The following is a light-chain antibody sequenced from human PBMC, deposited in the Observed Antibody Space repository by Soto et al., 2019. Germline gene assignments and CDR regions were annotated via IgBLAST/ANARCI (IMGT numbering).Light chain of an antibody. J-gene: IGLJ7*01. CDR3: LLFYDGVAV. CDR2: DTS. CDR1: TGDVTNGRW. V-gene: IGLV7-46*01. Sequence: QAVVTQEPSLTVSPGGTVTLTCGSSTGDVTNGRWPYWFQQRPGQVPRTLIHDTSNKHPWTPARFSGSLLGGKAALTLSGAQPEDEAVYYCLLFYDGVAVFGGDTQLTVL.